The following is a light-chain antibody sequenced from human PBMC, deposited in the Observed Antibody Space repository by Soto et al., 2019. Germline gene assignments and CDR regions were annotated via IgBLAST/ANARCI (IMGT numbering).Light chain of an antibody. J-gene: IGKJ4*01. V-gene: IGKV1-9*01. CDR3: QQLITFPLT. Sequence: DVQLTQSPSFLSASVGDRVNITCRASQGIGISLAWFQQTPGTAPKLLLFSASLLHSGVPSRFSGSGSGTDFTLTISSLQPEDSAMYYCQQLITFPLTFGGGTKVDVK. CDR2: SAS. CDR1: QGIGIS.